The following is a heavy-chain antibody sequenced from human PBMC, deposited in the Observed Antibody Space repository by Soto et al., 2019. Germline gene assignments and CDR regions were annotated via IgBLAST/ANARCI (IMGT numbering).Heavy chain of an antibody. J-gene: IGHJ4*02. CDR2: IYWNDDY. V-gene: IGHV2-5*01. CDR1: GFSLTTSGVG. CDR3: ARSSLYSDILTGYYLGEVIDY. Sequence: SGPTLVNPTPPLTLTCTFSGFSLTTSGVGVGWIRKPPGKALEWLALIYWNDDYHFTPSLKTRLTISKDTSKNQVVLTMTNMDPVNTATYFCARSSLYSDILTGYYLGEVIDYWGQGTLVTVSS. D-gene: IGHD3-9*01.